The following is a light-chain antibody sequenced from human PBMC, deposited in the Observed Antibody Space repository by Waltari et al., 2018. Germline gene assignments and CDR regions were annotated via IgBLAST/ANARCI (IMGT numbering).Light chain of an antibody. CDR2: VHSDGNH. CDR1: SGHSSNI. CDR3: QTGGNGTWV. Sequence: QLVLTQSPSASASLGASVKLTCTLTSGHSSNIIAWHQQQPEKGLRYLMKVHSDGNHSQGDGIPDCFSGASAGSERYLTIAGLQSEDETDYYCQTGGNGTWVFGGGTKLTVL. V-gene: IGLV4-69*01. J-gene: IGLJ3*02.